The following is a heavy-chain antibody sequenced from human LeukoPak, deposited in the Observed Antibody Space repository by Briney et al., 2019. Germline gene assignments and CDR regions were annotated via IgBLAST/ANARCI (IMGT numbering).Heavy chain of an antibody. CDR2: IRSDGGEE. CDR3: ARDIAARPEYFQH. CDR1: GFTFSNYG. D-gene: IGHD6-6*01. Sequence: GGSLRLSCAASGFTFSNYGMHWVRQAPGKGLEWVSFIRSDGGEEYYADSVKGRFTISRDNSKNTLYLQMNSLRAEDTAVYYCARDIAARPEYFQHWGQGTLVTVSS. V-gene: IGHV3-30*02. J-gene: IGHJ1*01.